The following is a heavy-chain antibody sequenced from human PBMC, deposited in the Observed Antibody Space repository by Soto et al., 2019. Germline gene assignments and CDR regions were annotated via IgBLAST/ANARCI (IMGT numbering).Heavy chain of an antibody. CDR3: ARQMITIRRIHVDY. J-gene: IGHJ4*02. CDR2: IDPTRGTT. D-gene: IGHD3-16*01. Sequence: ASVKVSCKASGYTFRDYYIHWVRQAPGQGLEWMGIIDPTRGTTKYAQKFQDKIIMTRDSSTSTVYMDLSSLRSEDTAVYYCARQMITIRRIHVDYRGQGTLDTVSS. V-gene: IGHV1-46*01. CDR1: GYTFRDYY.